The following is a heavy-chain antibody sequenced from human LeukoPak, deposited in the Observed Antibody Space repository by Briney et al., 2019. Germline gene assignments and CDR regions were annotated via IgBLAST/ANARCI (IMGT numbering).Heavy chain of an antibody. D-gene: IGHD6-13*01. CDR2: IYYSGST. CDR3: AREGSSSWFDY. V-gene: IGHV4-59*01. Sequence: SETLSLTCTVSGGSISSYYWSWIRQPPGKGLEWFGYIYYSGSTNYNPSLKSRVTISVDTSKNQFSLKLSSVTAADTAVYYCAREGSSSWFDYWGQGTLVTVSS. CDR1: GGSISSYY. J-gene: IGHJ4*02.